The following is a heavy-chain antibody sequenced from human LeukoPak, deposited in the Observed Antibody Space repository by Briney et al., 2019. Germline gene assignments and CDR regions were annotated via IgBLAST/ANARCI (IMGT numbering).Heavy chain of an antibody. CDR1: GFTFSSYG. Sequence: GGSLRLSCAASGFTFSSYGMHWARQAPGKGLEWVAVISYDGSNKYYADSVKGRFTISRDNSKNTLYLQMNSLRAEDTAVYYCAKDNVPYYYGSGVDYWGQGTLVTVSS. D-gene: IGHD3-10*01. CDR3: AKDNVPYYYGSGVDY. CDR2: ISYDGSNK. J-gene: IGHJ4*02. V-gene: IGHV3-30*18.